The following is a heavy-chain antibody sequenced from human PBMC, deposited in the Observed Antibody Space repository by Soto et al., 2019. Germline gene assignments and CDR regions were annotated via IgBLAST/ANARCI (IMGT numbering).Heavy chain of an antibody. V-gene: IGHV1-18*01. J-gene: IGHJ4*02. CDR1: GYTFTSYG. Sequence: QVQLVQSGAEVKKPGASVKVSCKASGYTFTSYGISWVRQAPGQGLEWMGWISAYNGNTNYAQKLQGRVTMTTDTSTNTAYMELRSLRSDDTAVYYCARALLGSRFLEWLFPDYWGQGTLVTVSS. CDR3: ARALLGSRFLEWLFPDY. CDR2: ISAYNGNT. D-gene: IGHD3-3*01.